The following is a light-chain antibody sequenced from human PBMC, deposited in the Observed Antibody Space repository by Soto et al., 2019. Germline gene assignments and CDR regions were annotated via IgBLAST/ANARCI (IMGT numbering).Light chain of an antibody. J-gene: IGKJ3*01. CDR1: QTISSSF. Sequence: EIVLTQSPGTLSLSPGERATLSCRASQTISSSFLAWYQQKPGQAPRLLIYRASRRAPGIPDRFSGSGSWTDVTLTISRLEPEDFAVYYCHQFGSSPLDTFGPGTKVEI. V-gene: IGKV3-20*01. CDR3: HQFGSSPLDT. CDR2: RAS.